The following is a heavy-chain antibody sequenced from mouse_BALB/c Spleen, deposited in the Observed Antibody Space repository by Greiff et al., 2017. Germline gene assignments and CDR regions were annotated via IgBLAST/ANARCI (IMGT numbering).Heavy chain of an antibody. CDR3: TREDGFDY. Sequence: EVQLVESGGGLVKPGGSLKLSCAASGFTFSSYTMSWVRQTPEKRLEWVATISSGGSYTYYPDSVKGRFTISRDNAKNTLYLQMSSLKSEDTAMYYCTREDGFDYWGQGTTLTVSS. D-gene: IGHD1-1*01. V-gene: IGHV5-6-4*01. J-gene: IGHJ2*01. CDR1: GFTFSSYT. CDR2: ISSGGSYT.